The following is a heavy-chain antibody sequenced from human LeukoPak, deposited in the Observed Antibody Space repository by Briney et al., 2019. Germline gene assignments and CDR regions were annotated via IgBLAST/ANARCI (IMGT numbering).Heavy chain of an antibody. CDR1: GFTFSSYE. Sequence: PGGSLRLSCAASGFTFSSYEMNWVRQAPGKGLEGVSYISSSGSTIYYADSVKGRFTISRDNAKNSLYLQMNSLRAEDTAVYYCCGSVLYSSYYFDYWGQGTLVTVSS. CDR2: ISSSGSTI. V-gene: IGHV3-48*03. D-gene: IGHD5-18*01. CDR3: CGSVLYSSYYFDY. J-gene: IGHJ4*02.